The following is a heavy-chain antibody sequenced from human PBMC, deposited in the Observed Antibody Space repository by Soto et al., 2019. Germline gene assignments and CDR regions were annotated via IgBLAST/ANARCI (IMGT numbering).Heavy chain of an antibody. Sequence: SETLPLTCTVSGGSISSYFWSWIRQPTGKGLEWIGYIYYSGSTNYNPSLKSRVTISVDTSKNQFSLKLSSVTAADTAVYYCARNDGYCTSISCYRYWGQGTLVTVSS. CDR1: GGSISSYF. J-gene: IGHJ4*02. CDR3: ARNDGYCTSISCYRY. CDR2: IYYSGST. D-gene: IGHD2-2*01. V-gene: IGHV4-59*01.